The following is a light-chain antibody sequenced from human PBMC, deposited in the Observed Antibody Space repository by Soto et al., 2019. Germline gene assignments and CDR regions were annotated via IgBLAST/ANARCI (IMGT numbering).Light chain of an antibody. Sequence: DIQMTQSPSTLSASVGDRVTITCRASQSISSWLAWYQQKPGKAPKLLIYDASSLESGVPSRFSGSGSGTEFTFTISSLQPEDFAVYYCQQYNNWPPITFGQGTRLEIK. V-gene: IGKV1-5*01. CDR2: DAS. CDR1: QSISSW. J-gene: IGKJ5*01. CDR3: QQYNNWPPIT.